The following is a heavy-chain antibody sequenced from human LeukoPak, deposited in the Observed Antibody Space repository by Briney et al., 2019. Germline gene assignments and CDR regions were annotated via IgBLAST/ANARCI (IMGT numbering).Heavy chain of an antibody. CDR2: INHSGST. CDR1: GGSFSGYY. Sequence: PSETLSLTCAVYGGSFSGYYWSWIRQPPGKGLEWIGEINHSGSTNYNPSLKSRVTISVDTSKNQFSLKLSSVTAADTAVYYCARHKDYFYSYMDVWGKGTTVTISS. CDR3: ARHKDYFYSYMDV. J-gene: IGHJ6*03. V-gene: IGHV4-34*01.